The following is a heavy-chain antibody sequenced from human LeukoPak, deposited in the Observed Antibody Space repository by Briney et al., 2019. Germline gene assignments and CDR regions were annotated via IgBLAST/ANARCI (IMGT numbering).Heavy chain of an antibody. J-gene: IGHJ4*02. CDR3: ARWGDLTDDY. CDR1: GYPFPSYD. Sequence: GASVKVSCKASGYPFPSYDINWVRQATGQGLEWMGWTNPNSGNTGYAQRFQGRVTMTRNTSISTAYMELSSLRSEDTAVYYCARWGDLTDDYWGQGTLVTVSS. D-gene: IGHD3-10*01. CDR2: TNPNSGNT. V-gene: IGHV1-8*01.